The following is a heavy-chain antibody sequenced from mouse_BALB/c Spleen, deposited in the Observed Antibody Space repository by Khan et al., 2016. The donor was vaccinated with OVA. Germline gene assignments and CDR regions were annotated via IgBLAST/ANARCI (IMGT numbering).Heavy chain of an antibody. Sequence: QVQLQQSGPGLVQPSQSLSITCTVSGFSLTNFGVHWIRQSPGRGLEWLGVIWGGGSTDYSAAFISRLSISKDNPKSQVFFKMNSLQPNDTAIYYCASLYEDREGIAYWGQGTLVTVSA. CDR2: IWGGGST. D-gene: IGHD2-3*01. V-gene: IGHV2-2*02. J-gene: IGHJ3*01. CDR3: ASLYEDREGIAY. CDR1: GFSLTNFG.